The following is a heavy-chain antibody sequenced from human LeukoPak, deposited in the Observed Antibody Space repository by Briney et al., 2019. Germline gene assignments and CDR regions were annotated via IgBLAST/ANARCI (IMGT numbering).Heavy chain of an antibody. D-gene: IGHD2-8*02. CDR2: ISGSGGST. Sequence: GGSLRLSCAASGFTLSNYAMSWVRQAPGKGLEWVSGISGSGGSTYYADSVKGRFTISRDNSKNTLFLQMNSLRAEDMAVYYFAKEPPPLVYNYMAVWGKGTPVTAS. J-gene: IGHJ6*03. V-gene: IGHV3-23*01. CDR1: GFTLSNYA. CDR3: AKEPPPLVYNYMAV.